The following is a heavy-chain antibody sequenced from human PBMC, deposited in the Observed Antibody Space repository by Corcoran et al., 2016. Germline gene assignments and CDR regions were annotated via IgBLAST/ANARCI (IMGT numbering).Heavy chain of an antibody. J-gene: IGHJ5*02. CDR1: GGTFSSYA. CDR3: ARDFDERAVGYFDWLVNWFDP. D-gene: IGHD3-9*01. Sequence: QVQLVQSGAEVKKPGSSVKVSCKASGGTFSSYAISWVRQAPGQGLEWMGGIIPIFGTANYAQKFQGRVTITADESTSTAYMELSSLRSEDTAVYYCARDFDERAVGYFDWLVNWFDPWGQGTLVTVSS. CDR2: IIPIFGTA. V-gene: IGHV1-69*01.